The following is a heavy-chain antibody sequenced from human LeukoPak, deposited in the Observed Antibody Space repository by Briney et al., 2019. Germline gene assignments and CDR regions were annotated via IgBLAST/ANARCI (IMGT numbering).Heavy chain of an antibody. J-gene: IGHJ6*03. D-gene: IGHD6-19*01. CDR2: ISSTSSTI. CDR1: GFTLNSYS. Sequence: PGGSLRLSCAASGFTLNSYSMNWVRQAPGKGLEWVSYISSTSSTIYYTESVKGRFTISRDNAKNSLYLQMNSLRAEDTAVYYCARDGVAGNKNNYYYYMDVWGKGTTVTVSS. CDR3: ARDGVAGNKNNYYYYMDV. V-gene: IGHV3-48*01.